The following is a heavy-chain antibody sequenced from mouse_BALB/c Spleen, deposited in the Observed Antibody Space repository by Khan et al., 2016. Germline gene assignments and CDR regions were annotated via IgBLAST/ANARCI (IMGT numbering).Heavy chain of an antibody. D-gene: IGHD1-1*01. Sequence: QVQLKQSGAELARPGASVKLSCKASGYTFTSYWMQWVKQRPGQGLEWIGAIYPGDGDTRYTQKFKGKATLTADKSSNTAYMQLSSLASEDSAVYYCASYYGSSYDYLDYWGQGTTLTVSS. CDR1: GYTFTSYW. CDR2: IYPGDGDT. CDR3: ASYYGSSYDYLDY. J-gene: IGHJ2*01. V-gene: IGHV1-87*01.